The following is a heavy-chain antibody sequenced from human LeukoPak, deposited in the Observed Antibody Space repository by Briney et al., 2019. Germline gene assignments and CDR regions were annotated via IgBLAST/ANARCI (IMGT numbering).Heavy chain of an antibody. CDR1: GFTFRSYW. Sequence: GGSLRLSCAASGFTFRSYWMHWVRQAPGKGLVWVSRVNTDGCSTSYADSVKGRFTISRDNAKNTLYLQMNSLRAEDTAVYYCARVKDTSYGMDVWGQGTTVTVSS. CDR3: ARVKDTSYGMDV. D-gene: IGHD2-15*01. V-gene: IGHV3-74*01. J-gene: IGHJ6*02. CDR2: VNTDGCST.